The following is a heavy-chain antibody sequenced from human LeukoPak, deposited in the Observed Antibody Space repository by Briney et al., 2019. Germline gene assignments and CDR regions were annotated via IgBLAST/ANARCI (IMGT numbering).Heavy chain of an antibody. CDR3: ARGDSSNWYSKFDF. J-gene: IGHJ4*02. V-gene: IGHV4-59*11. CDR1: GVSISSHS. D-gene: IGHD6-13*01. Sequence: NPSETLFLTCTVSGVSISSHSWSWVRQPPGKGLEWIGYIHYSGITNYNPSLKSRVTISFDTSKNQFSLRLTSVTAADTAVYYCARGDSSNWYSKFDFWGQGILVTVFS. CDR2: IHYSGIT.